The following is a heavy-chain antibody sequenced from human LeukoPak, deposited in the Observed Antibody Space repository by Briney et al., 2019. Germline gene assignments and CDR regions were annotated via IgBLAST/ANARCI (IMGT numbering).Heavy chain of an antibody. Sequence: SVKVSCKASGGTFSSCAISWVRQAPGQGLEWMGGIIPIFGTANYAQKFQGRVTITTDESTSTAYMELSSLRSEDTAVYYCARDQVITFGGVIVDNNWFDPWGQGTLVTVSS. CDR2: IIPIFGTA. CDR3: ARDQVITFGGVIVDNNWFDP. J-gene: IGHJ5*02. V-gene: IGHV1-69*05. D-gene: IGHD3-16*02. CDR1: GGTFSSCA.